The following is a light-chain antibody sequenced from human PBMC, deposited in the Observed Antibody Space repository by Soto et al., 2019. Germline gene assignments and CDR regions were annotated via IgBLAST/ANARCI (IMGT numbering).Light chain of an antibody. CDR3: QQFNAFSWT. CDR1: QSIGTW. CDR2: DAS. V-gene: IGKV1-5*01. J-gene: IGKJ1*01. Sequence: IQMTQSPATLSPSVADRVTITCRASQSIGTWLAWYQQKPGKPPKLLIYDASSLKSGVPSRFSGSGSGTEFTLTISSLQPDDFETYYCQQFNAFSWTFGRGTKVDIK.